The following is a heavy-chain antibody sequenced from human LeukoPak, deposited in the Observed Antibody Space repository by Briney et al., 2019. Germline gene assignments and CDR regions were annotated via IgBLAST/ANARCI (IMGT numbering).Heavy chain of an antibody. D-gene: IGHD4/OR15-4a*01. CDR2: IYSDNT. Sequence: GGSLRLSCTVSGFTVSSNSMSWVRQAPGKGLEWVSFIYSDNTHYSDSVKGRFTISRDNSKNTLYLQVNSLGAEDTAVYYCARRAGAYSHPYDYWGQGTLVTVSS. V-gene: IGHV3-53*01. CDR1: GFTVSSNS. J-gene: IGHJ4*02. CDR3: ARRAGAYSHPYDY.